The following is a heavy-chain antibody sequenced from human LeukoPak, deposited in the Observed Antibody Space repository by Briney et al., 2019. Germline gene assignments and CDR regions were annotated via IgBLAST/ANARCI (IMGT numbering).Heavy chain of an antibody. CDR1: GGSISSGSYY. V-gene: IGHV4-61*02. D-gene: IGHD2-15*01. J-gene: IGHJ6*03. CDR3: ARDREVVVAATEESYYYYYMDV. CDR2: IYASGSTNYYASGST. Sequence: SETLSLTCTVSGGSISSGSYYWSWIRHPAGKGLEWIGRIYASGSTNYYASGSTNYNPSLKSRVTISVDTSKNQFSLKLSSVTAADTAVYYCARDREVVVAATEESYYYYYMDVWGKGTTVTISS.